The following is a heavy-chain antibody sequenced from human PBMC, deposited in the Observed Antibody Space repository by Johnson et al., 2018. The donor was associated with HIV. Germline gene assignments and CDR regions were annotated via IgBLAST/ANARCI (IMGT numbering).Heavy chain of an antibody. D-gene: IGHD3-16*01. CDR3: ARGLTGEQVDI. Sequence: VQLVESGGGLVQPGGSLRLSCAASGFSFSSYEMNWVRQAPGKGLEWVSYISSSGSTIYYADPVKGRFTISRDNAKNLVYLQMNSLRAEDTAVYYCARGLTGEQVDIWGQGTMVTVSS. V-gene: IGHV3-48*03. J-gene: IGHJ3*02. CDR1: GFSFSSYE. CDR2: ISSSGSTI.